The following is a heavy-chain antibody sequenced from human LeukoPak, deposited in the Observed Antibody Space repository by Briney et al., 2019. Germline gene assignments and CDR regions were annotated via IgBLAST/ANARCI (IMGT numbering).Heavy chain of an antibody. CDR1: GVTLRNYA. D-gene: IGHD2-2*01. CDR2: ISGDGEST. Sequence: GGSLRLSCAASGVTLRNYAMTWIRQAPGKGLQWVSVISGDGESTYYADSVRGRFTISRDNSKNTMYLQMNNLRAEDTAIYYCAKDRDCSSTGCYVFANWGQGALVTVSS. J-gene: IGHJ4*02. CDR3: AKDRDCSSTGCYVFAN. V-gene: IGHV3-23*01.